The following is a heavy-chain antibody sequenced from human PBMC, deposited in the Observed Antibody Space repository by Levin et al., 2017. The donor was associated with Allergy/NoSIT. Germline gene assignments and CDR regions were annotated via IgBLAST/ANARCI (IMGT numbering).Heavy chain of an antibody. J-gene: IGHJ6*02. V-gene: IGHV1-2*02. CDR2: IDPFSGDT. D-gene: IGHD2-2*01. CDR3: VRFPPTYQLLENRPKDFYYGLDG. CDR1: GYTFTGYY. Sequence: ASVKVSCKASGYTFTGYYVHWVRQAPGQGLEWMGWIDPFSGDTNYAQKLQGKVTMTRDTMNTAYLELSRLRSDDTAVYYCVRFPPTYQLLENRPKDFYYGLDGWGQGTTVIVSS.